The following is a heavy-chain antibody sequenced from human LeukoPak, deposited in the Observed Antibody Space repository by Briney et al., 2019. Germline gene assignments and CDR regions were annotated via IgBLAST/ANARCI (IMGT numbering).Heavy chain of an antibody. CDR2: IDSDGSST. CDR1: GLTFRSYW. V-gene: IGHV3-74*01. J-gene: IGHJ4*02. D-gene: IGHD3-9*01. CDR3: ARGRYYFEY. Sequence: GGSLRLSCAASGLTFRSYWMHWVRHAPGKGLVWVSRIDSDGSSTNYADSVKGRFTISRDNAKNTLYLQMNSLRAEDTAVYYCARGRYYFEYWGQGTLVTVSS.